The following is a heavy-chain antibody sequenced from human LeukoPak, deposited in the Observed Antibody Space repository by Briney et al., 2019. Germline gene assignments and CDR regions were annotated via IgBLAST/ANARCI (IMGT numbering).Heavy chain of an antibody. J-gene: IGHJ4*02. CDR3: ARYSSSWYSFDY. D-gene: IGHD6-13*01. CDR2: IIPIFGTA. CDR1: GGTFSSYA. Sequence: SVKVSCKASGGTFSSYAISWVRQAPGQGLEWMGGIIPIFGTANYAQKFQGRVTITADESTSTAYMEFSSLRSEDTAVYYCARYSSSWYSFDYWGQGTLVTVSS. V-gene: IGHV1-69*01.